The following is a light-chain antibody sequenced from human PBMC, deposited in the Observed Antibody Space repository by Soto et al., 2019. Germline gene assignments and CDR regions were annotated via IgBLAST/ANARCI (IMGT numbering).Light chain of an antibody. CDR3: QQRRSWPPTIT. CDR1: QSVSSSY. J-gene: IGKJ5*01. V-gene: IGKV3D-20*02. Sequence: EKVMTQSPATLSLSPGERATLSCRASQSVSSSYLAWYQQKPGQAPRLLIYDASYRATDIPPRFSGSGSGTDFTLTISSLEPEDFAVYYCQQRRSWPPTITFGQGTRLEIK. CDR2: DAS.